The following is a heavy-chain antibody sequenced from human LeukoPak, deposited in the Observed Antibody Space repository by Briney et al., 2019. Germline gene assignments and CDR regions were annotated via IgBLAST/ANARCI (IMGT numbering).Heavy chain of an antibody. Sequence: GGSLRLSCAAPGFTFSSYNMNWVRQAPGKGLEWVSSISSSSSYIYYADSVKGRFTISRDNAKNSLYLQMNSLRAEDTAVYYCAREMKGDYDSSGYYLYYYYYYGMDVWGQGTTVTVSS. J-gene: IGHJ6*02. CDR2: ISSSSSYI. D-gene: IGHD3-22*01. CDR1: GFTFSSYN. V-gene: IGHV3-21*01. CDR3: AREMKGDYDSSGYYLYYYYYYGMDV.